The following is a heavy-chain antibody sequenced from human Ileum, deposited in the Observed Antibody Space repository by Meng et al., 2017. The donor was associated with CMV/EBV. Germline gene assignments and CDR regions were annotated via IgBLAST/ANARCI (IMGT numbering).Heavy chain of an antibody. CDR1: GYTFTTTS. D-gene: IGHD2-15*01. Sequence: QVQLVQSGSELKRPGASGKVSCKASGYTFTTTSLIWVRQAPGQGPEWMGWINTNTGEPMYARDFTGRFVFSLDTSVSTAYLQISSLKAEDTAVYCCARRPRYCSGGSCYYFDYWGQGTLVTVSS. J-gene: IGHJ4*02. CDR3: ARRPRYCSGGSCYYFDY. CDR2: INTNTGEP. V-gene: IGHV7-4-1*02.